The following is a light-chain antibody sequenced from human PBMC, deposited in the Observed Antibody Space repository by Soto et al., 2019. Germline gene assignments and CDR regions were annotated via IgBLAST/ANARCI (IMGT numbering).Light chain of an antibody. CDR3: QQRSNWPIT. V-gene: IGKV3-11*01. CDR1: QGISRY. Sequence: DILLTQSLDTLSLSPGERAPLSCRASQGISRYLAWYQQKPGQAPRLLIYDASNRATGIPARFSGSGSGTDFTLTISSLEPEDFAVYYCQQRSNWPITFGQGTRLEIK. J-gene: IGKJ5*01. CDR2: DAS.